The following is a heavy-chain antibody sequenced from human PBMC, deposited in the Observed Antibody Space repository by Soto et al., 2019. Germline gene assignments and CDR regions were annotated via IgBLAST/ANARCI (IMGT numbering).Heavy chain of an antibody. Sequence: QVQLQQWGAGLVKPSETLSLSCAVYGQSFSGHSWAWIRQPPGKGLEWLGEINESGSTYYNPSLKSRVTNSTDTSKNQFSLKLSSVSAADTDAYFCARGSGIVALPGELEDVKYDYWGQGTLVNVSS. V-gene: IGHV4-34*01. CDR1: GQSFSGHS. D-gene: IGHD1-1*01. CDR3: ARGSGIVALPGELEDVKYDY. CDR2: INESGST. J-gene: IGHJ4*02.